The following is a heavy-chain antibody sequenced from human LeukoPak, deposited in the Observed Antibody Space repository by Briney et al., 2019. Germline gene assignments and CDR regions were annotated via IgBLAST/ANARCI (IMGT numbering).Heavy chain of an antibody. CDR3: AKGDAISDYYGSGIFDP. Sequence: GGSLRLSCAASGFTFSSYGMHWVRQAPGKGLEWVAFIRYDGSNKYYADSVKGRFTISRVNSKNTLYLQMNSLRAEDTAVYYCAKGDAISDYYGSGIFDPWGQGTLVTVSS. CDR2: IRYDGSNK. CDR1: GFTFSSYG. V-gene: IGHV3-30*02. D-gene: IGHD3-10*01. J-gene: IGHJ5*02.